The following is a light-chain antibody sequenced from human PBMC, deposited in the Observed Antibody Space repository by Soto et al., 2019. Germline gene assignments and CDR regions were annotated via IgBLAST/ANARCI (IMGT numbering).Light chain of an antibody. CDR3: QSYYSSRSGWV. CDR1: SSNIGAGYD. CDR2: GNS. V-gene: IGLV1-40*01. J-gene: IGLJ3*02. Sequence: QAVVTQPPSVSGAPGQRVTISCTGSSSNIGAGYDVHWYQQLPGTAPKLLISGNSNRPSGVPDRFSDSKSGTSASLAITGLQAEDEADHYCQSYYSSRSGWVFGGGTKVTVL.